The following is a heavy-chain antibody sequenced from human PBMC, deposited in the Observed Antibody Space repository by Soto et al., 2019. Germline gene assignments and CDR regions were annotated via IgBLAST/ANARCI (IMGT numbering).Heavy chain of an antibody. J-gene: IGHJ4*02. CDR1: GYTFTGYY. CDR2: INPNSGGT. CDR3: ARDLAKGGGSAGFDY. Sequence: QVQLVQSGAEVKKPGASVKVSCKASGYTFTGYYIHWERQAPGQGLEWMGWINPNSGGTKYPQKFQGRVTMTRDTSISTVYMSLTGLKSDDTAVYFCARDLAKGGGSAGFDYWGQGTLVAVSS. V-gene: IGHV1-2*02. D-gene: IGHD2-15*01.